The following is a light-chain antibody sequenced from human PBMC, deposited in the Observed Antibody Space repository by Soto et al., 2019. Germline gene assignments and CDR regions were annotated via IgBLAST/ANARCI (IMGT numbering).Light chain of an antibody. CDR2: TTN. V-gene: IGLV1-44*01. CDR1: SSNIGTSS. Sequence: QSALTQPHSASGTPGQRVTISCSGSSSNIGTSSVHWFQQLPGTAPKLLISTTNQRPSGVPERFSGPKSGTSASLAISGLQSEDEADYYCAAWDDTLNGHVFGTGTKVTV. CDR3: AAWDDTLNGHV. J-gene: IGLJ1*01.